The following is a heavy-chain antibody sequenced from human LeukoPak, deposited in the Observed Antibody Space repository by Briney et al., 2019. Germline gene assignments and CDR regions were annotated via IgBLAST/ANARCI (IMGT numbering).Heavy chain of an antibody. J-gene: IGHJ4*02. Sequence: SETLSLTCTVSGGSISSYYWSWIRQPPGKGLEWIGYIYYTGSTSYNPSLKSRVTISVDTSKNQFSLKLRSVTAADTAVYYCARVGFGNTPHPIDYWGQGTLVTVSA. D-gene: IGHD4-23*01. CDR3: ARVGFGNTPHPIDY. CDR1: GGSISSYY. V-gene: IGHV4-59*01. CDR2: IYYTGST.